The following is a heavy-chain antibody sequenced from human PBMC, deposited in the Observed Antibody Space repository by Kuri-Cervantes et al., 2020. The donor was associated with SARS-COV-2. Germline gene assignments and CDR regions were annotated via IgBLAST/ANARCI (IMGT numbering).Heavy chain of an antibody. CDR2: IRYDGSNK. CDR3: AKATNNYCSSTSCYQGGYFDL. D-gene: IGHD2-2*01. CDR1: GFTFSNYG. J-gene: IGHJ2*01. V-gene: IGHV3-30*02. Sequence: GESLKISCAASGFTFSNYGMHWVRQAPGKGLEWVAFIRYDGSNKYYADSVKGRFTISRDNSKNTLYLQMNSLRAEDTAVYYCAKATNNYCSSTSCYQGGYFDLWGRGTLVTVSS.